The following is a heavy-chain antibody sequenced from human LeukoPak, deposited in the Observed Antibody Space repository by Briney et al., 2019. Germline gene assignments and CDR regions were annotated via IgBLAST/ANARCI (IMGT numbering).Heavy chain of an antibody. CDR2: FHLSGRT. V-gene: IGHV4-4*02. CDR3: AREGGPYRPLDY. CDR1: GVSISSTNW. Sequence: SETLSLTCGVSGVSISSTNWWTWVRPPPGEGLEWIGEFHLSGRTNYNPSLESRVTMSVDMSENHISLKLTSVTAADTAFYYCAREGGPYRPLDYSGQGTLVTVSS. J-gene: IGHJ4*02.